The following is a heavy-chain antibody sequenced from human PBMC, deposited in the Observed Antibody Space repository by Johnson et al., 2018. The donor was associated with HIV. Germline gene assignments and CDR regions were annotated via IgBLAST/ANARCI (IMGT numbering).Heavy chain of an antibody. V-gene: IGHV3-9*01. CDR2: ISWSSVSI. Sequence: VESGGGLVQPGRSLRLCCAASGFTFDDYAMHWVRQAPGKGLEWVSGISWSSVSIGYADSVKGRFTISRDNAKNSLYLQMNSLRAEDTAVYYCAKDRGLLDAFDIWGQGTMVTVSS. J-gene: IGHJ3*02. CDR1: GFTFDDYA. CDR3: AKDRGLLDAFDI.